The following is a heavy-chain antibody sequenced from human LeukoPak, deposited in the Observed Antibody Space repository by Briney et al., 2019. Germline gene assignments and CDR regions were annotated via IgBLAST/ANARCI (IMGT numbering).Heavy chain of an antibody. CDR3: ARDFQGYCRGGSCHWGFDP. Sequence: GASVKVSCKASGYTFTGYYLQWVRQAPGQGLECMGWINPNSGATNYAQKFQGRVTMTRDTSISTAYMELSRLRSDDTAVYYCARDFQGYCRGGSCHWGFDPWGQGTLVTVSS. V-gene: IGHV1-2*02. J-gene: IGHJ5*02. CDR2: INPNSGAT. D-gene: IGHD2-15*01. CDR1: GYTFTGYY.